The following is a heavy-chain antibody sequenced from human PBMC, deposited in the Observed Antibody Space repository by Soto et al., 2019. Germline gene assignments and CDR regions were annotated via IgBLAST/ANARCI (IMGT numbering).Heavy chain of an antibody. CDR3: ARGGTMGPNWFDP. J-gene: IGHJ5*02. Sequence: SETLSLTCTVSGGAISSSSHYWGWIRQHPGKGLEWIGYIYYSGSTYYNPSLKSRLTISVDTSKNQFSLKLSSVTAADTAVYYCARGGTMGPNWFDPWGQGTLVTVPQ. V-gene: IGHV4-31*03. D-gene: IGHD3-10*01. CDR2: IYYSGST. CDR1: GGAISSSSHY.